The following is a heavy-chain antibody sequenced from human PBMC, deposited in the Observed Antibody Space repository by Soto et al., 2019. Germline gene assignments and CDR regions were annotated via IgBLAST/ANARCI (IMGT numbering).Heavy chain of an antibody. Sequence: GGSLRLSCAASGFTFSTSTMHWVRQTPDRGLEWVAVISLGGSNNYYADSVRGRFTVSRDISRNTLFLQMNSLRTGDTAVYYCAREGGDRGFDPWGQGTLVTVSS. CDR3: AREGGDRGFDP. V-gene: IGHV3-30-3*01. CDR1: GFTFSTST. D-gene: IGHD3-16*01. CDR2: ISLGGSNN. J-gene: IGHJ5*02.